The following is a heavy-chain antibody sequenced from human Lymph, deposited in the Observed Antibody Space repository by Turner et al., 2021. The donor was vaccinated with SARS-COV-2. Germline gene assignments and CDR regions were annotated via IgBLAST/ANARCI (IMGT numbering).Heavy chain of an antibody. Sequence: VQLVESGGGVVQPGRSLRLPCAASGFPFSNYGMHWVRQAPGKGLEWVAVISYDRSNKYYVDSVKGRFTISRDNSKNTLYLQMNSLRAEDTAVYYCAKDTVWGAFDIWGQGTMVTVSS. D-gene: IGHD4-17*01. CDR1: GFPFSNYG. J-gene: IGHJ3*02. V-gene: IGHV3-30*18. CDR3: AKDTVWGAFDI. CDR2: ISYDRSNK.